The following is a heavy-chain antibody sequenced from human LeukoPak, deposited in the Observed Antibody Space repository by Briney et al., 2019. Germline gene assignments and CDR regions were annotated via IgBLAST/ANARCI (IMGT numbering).Heavy chain of an antibody. CDR1: GFTFGDYA. CDR2: IRSKAYGGTT. Sequence: PGGSLRLSCTASGFTFGDYAMSWVLQAPGKGLEWVGFIRSKAYGGTTEYAASVKGRFTISRDDSKSIAYLQMNSLKTEDTAVYYCTRKNWAFDIWGQGTMVTVSS. J-gene: IGHJ3*02. V-gene: IGHV3-49*04. CDR3: TRKNWAFDI.